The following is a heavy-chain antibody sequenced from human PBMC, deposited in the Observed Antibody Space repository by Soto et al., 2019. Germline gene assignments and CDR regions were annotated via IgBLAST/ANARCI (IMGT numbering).Heavy chain of an antibody. D-gene: IGHD3-10*01. CDR1: GYTFTSYA. Sequence: ASVKVSCKASGYTFTSYAMHWVRQAPGQRLEWMGWINAGNGNTKYSQKFQGRVTITRDTSASTAYMELSSLRSEDTAVYYCARSPATMVRGYYYYGMDVWGQGTTVTVSS. CDR2: INAGNGNT. J-gene: IGHJ6*02. CDR3: ARSPATMVRGYYYYGMDV. V-gene: IGHV1-3*01.